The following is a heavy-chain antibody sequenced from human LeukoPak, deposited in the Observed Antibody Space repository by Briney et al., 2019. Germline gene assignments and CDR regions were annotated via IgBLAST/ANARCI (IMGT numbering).Heavy chain of an antibody. J-gene: IGHJ3*02. Sequence: PSETLSLTCAVYGGSFSGYYWSWIRQPPGKGLEWLGEINHSGSTNYNPSLKSRVTISVDTSKNQFSLKLSSVTAADTAVYYCARGLKGRPRSAFDIWGQGTMVTVSS. V-gene: IGHV4-34*01. CDR3: ARGLKGRPRSAFDI. D-gene: IGHD3-9*01. CDR2: INHSGST. CDR1: GGSFSGYY.